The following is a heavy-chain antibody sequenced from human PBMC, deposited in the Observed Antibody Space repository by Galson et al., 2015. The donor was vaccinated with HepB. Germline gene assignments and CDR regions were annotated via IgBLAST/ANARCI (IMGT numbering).Heavy chain of an antibody. D-gene: IGHD5-12*01. CDR2: IYHSGST. J-gene: IGHJ6*02. Sequence: TLSLTCTVSDGSIRSGGYSWSWIRHQPGKGLEWIGYIYHSGSTHYNPSLRGRVTMSIDTSKKQFSLQMNSVTAADTAVYYCARADIMATYRYYYGMDVWGQGTTVTVSS. V-gene: IGHV4-31*03. CDR3: ARADIMATYRYYYGMDV. CDR1: DGSIRSGGYS.